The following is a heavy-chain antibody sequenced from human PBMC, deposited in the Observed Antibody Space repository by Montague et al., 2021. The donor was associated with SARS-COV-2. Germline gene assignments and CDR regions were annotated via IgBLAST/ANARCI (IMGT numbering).Heavy chain of an antibody. D-gene: IGHD2-15*01. J-gene: IGHJ3*02. CDR3: VRERDCSGGSGYGPDDDAFDI. CDR1: GGSFNGYY. V-gene: IGHV4-34*01. CDR2: ISDSGST. Sequence: SETLSLTCAVYGGSFNGYYWNWIRQPPGKGLEWIGEISDSGSTTYNPSLESRLTTSVDRSKNQFSLRLTSVTAADTAVYYCVRERDCSGGSGYGPDDDAFDIWGQGTMVTVSS.